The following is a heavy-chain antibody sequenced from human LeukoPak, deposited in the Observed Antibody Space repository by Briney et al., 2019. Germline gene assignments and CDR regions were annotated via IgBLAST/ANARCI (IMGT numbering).Heavy chain of an antibody. J-gene: IGHJ6*02. CDR1: GYTFTSYG. CDR2: ISAYNGNT. D-gene: IGHD5-12*01. V-gene: IGHV1-18*01. Sequence: ASVKVSCKASGYTFTSYGISWVRQAPGQGLEWMGWISAYNGNTNYAQKLQGRVTMTTDTSTSTAYMELRSLRSDDTAVYYCAGGYSGYDYGHYYGMDVWGQGTLVTVSS. CDR3: AGGYSGYDYGHYYGMDV.